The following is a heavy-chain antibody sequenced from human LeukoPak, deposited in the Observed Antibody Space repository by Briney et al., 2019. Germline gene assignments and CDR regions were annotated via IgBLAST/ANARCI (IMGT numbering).Heavy chain of an antibody. Sequence: GGSLRLSCAPSVVTLRIIIICSGPQAPGKGLEWVAVIWYDGSNENSADSVKGRFTISRDNSKNTMYMQMNSLRAEDTAEYNGASTIAVGGTFTRYAIDVWGQGTTVTVSS. D-gene: IGHD6-19*01. V-gene: IGHV3-33*01. CDR2: IWYDGSNE. CDR3: ASTIAVGGTFTRYAIDV. CDR1: VVTLRIII. J-gene: IGHJ6*02.